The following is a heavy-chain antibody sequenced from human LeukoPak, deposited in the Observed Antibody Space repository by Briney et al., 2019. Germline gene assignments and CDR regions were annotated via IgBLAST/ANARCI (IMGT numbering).Heavy chain of an antibody. J-gene: IGHJ4*02. V-gene: IGHV4-30-4*01. D-gene: IGHD3-16*01. CDR1: GGSISSGDYY. CDR2: IYYSGST. CDR3: ARDRLLTGGVFDY. Sequence: SQTLSLTCTVSGGSISSGDYYWSWIRQPPGKGLEWIGYIYYSGSTYYNPSLKSRVTTSVDTSKNQFSLKLSSVTAADTAVYYCARDRLLTGGVFDYWGQGTLVTVSS.